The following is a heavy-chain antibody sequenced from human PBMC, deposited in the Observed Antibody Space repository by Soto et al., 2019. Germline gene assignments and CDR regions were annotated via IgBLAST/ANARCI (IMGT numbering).Heavy chain of an antibody. V-gene: IGHV1-8*01. CDR3: ARGINYYDSGDDAFDI. J-gene: IGHJ3*02. D-gene: IGHD3-10*01. CDR2: MNPNSGNT. Sequence: QVQLVQSGAEVKKPVASVKVSCKASGYTFTSYDINWVRQATGQGLEWMGWMNPNSGNTGYAQKFQGRLTMTRNTSISTAYMELSSLRSEDTAVYYCARGINYYDSGDDAFDIWGPGTMVTVSS. CDR1: GYTFTSYD.